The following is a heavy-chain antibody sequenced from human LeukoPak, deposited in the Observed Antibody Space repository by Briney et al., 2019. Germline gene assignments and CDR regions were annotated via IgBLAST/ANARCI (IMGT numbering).Heavy chain of an antibody. V-gene: IGHV1-69*04. Sequence: SVKVSCKASGSTFSSYAISWVRQAPGQGLEWMGRIIPIFGIANYAQKFQGRVTITADKSTSTAYMELSSLRSEDTAVYYCASGIYSYGHQYYFDYWGQGTLVTVSS. CDR2: IIPIFGIA. CDR1: GSTFSSYA. D-gene: IGHD5-18*01. CDR3: ASGIYSYGHQYYFDY. J-gene: IGHJ4*02.